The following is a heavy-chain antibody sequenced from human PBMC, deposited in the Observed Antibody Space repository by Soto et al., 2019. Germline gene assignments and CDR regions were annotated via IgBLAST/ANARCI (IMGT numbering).Heavy chain of an antibody. CDR2: ISSTSIYI. V-gene: IGHV3-21*01. Sequence: PGGSLRLSCAASGFTFSSYRMNWVRQAPGKGLEWVSTISSTSIYIYYADSVRGRFTISRDNAKNSLYLQMNSLRAEDTAVYYCATDQLSLLNYDYWGQGTLVTVSS. CDR3: ATDQLSLLNYDY. J-gene: IGHJ4*02. CDR1: GFTFSSYR. D-gene: IGHD1-1*01.